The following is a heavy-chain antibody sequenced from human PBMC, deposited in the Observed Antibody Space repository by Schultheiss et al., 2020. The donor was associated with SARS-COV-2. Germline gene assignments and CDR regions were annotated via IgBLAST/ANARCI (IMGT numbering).Heavy chain of an antibody. CDR1: GGSMSGYY. J-gene: IGHJ4*02. Sequence: SETLSLTCTVSGGSMSGYYWSWIRQPPEKGLEWIGYVYYTGRTNYNPSLNSRVTISQDTSKSQFSLRLSSVTAADTAVYYCARGDRLIEFWGQGTLVTVSS. D-gene: IGHD1-14*01. V-gene: IGHV4-59*01. CDR3: ARGDRLIEF. CDR2: VYYTGRT.